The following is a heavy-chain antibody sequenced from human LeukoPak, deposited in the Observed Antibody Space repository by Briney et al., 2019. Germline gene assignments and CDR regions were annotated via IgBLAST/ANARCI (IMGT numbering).Heavy chain of an antibody. CDR1: GFSFTTYG. D-gene: IGHD3-22*01. J-gene: IGHJ4*02. CDR3: ASSYYDSSGYSDY. V-gene: IGHV3-33*01. CDR2: IWSDGSKT. Sequence: PGGSLRLSCAASGFSFTTYGMHWVRQAPGKGLEWVAVIWSDGSKTIHADSVEGRFTISRDNSKNTLYLQMNSLRAEDTAVYYCASSYYDSSGYSDYWGQGTLVTVSS.